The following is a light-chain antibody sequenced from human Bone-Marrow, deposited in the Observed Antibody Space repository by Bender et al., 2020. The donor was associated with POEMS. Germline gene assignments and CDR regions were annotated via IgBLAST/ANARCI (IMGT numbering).Light chain of an antibody. Sequence: QSALTQPASVSGSPGQSITISCTGTSSDVGAYNYVSWYQQHPGKAPKLMIFDVTNRPPGISNRFSGSKSGNTASLTISGLQAEDEADYHCCSYAGSTTFVVFGGGTKLTVL. V-gene: IGLV2-14*03. CDR1: SSDVGAYNY. CDR2: DVT. CDR3: CSYAGSTTFVV. J-gene: IGLJ2*01.